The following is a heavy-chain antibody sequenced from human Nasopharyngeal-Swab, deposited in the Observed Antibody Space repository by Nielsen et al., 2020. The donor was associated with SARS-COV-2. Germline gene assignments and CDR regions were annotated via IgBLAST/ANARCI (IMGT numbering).Heavy chain of an antibody. V-gene: IGHV4-34*01. CDR2: INQNGST. D-gene: IGHD3-10*01. Sequence: SETLSLTCAVYGGSLSGYYLSWIRQPPEKGLEWIGEINQNGSTHYHPSLQSRATISVDTSKNQFSLKLSSVTAAGTAVYYCARGRGEDITMFRGVIITPYYFDYWGQGTLVTVSS. CDR3: ARGRGEDITMFRGVIITPYYFDY. J-gene: IGHJ4*02. CDR1: GGSLSGYY.